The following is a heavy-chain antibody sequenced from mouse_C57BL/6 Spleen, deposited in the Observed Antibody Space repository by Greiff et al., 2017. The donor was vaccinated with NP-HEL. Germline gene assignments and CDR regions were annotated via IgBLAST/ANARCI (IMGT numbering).Heavy chain of an antibody. V-gene: IGHV5-4*03. J-gene: IGHJ4*01. CDR3: ARALRMDY. CDR2: ISDGGSYT. CDR1: GFTFSSYA. Sequence: EVNLVESGGGLVKPGGSLKLSCAASGFTFSSYAMSWVRQTPEKRLEWVATISDGGSYTYYPDNVKGRFTISRDNAKNNLYLQMSHLKSEDTAMYYCARALRMDYWGQGTSVTVSS.